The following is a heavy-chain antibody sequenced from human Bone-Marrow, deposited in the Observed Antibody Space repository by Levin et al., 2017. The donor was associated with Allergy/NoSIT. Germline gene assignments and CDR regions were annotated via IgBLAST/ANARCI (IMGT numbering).Heavy chain of an antibody. J-gene: IGHJ3*02. CDR2: IYYSGST. D-gene: IGHD3-10*01. CDR3: ARDSFNYYGSGSLSGVFDI. V-gene: IGHV4-31*03. Sequence: SQTLSLTCTVSGGSISSGGYYWTWIRQHPGKGLEWIGYIYYSGSTYYNPSLKSRVTISVDTSKNLFSLKLSSVTAADTAVYYCARDSFNYYGSGSLSGVFDIWGQGTMVTVSS. CDR1: GGSISSGGYY.